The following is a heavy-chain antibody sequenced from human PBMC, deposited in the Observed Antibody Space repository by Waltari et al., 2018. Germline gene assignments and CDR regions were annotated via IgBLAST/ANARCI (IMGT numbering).Heavy chain of an antibody. V-gene: IGHV3-74*01. D-gene: IGHD1-26*01. CDR3: ARIRERVGATNDAFAI. J-gene: IGHJ3*02. CDR2: IKSDGTSI. CDR1: GFTFSNHW. Sequence: EVQLVESGGGLVQPGGSLRLSCAASGFTFSNHWMHWVRQVPGKGLVWVGRIKSDGTSITYADSVKGRFTISRDNAKNTLFLQMNSLRVEDMAVYYCARIRERVGATNDAFAIWGQGTLVTVSS.